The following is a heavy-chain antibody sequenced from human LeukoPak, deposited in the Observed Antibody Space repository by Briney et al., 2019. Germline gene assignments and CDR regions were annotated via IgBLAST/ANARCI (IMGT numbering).Heavy chain of an antibody. Sequence: SETPSLTCAVYGGSFSGYYWSWIRQPPGKGLEWIGEINHSGSTNYNPSLKSRVTISVDTSKNQFSLKLSSVTAADTAVYYCAIHIVVVPAAKKKNLFDPWGQGTLVTVSS. V-gene: IGHV4-34*01. CDR1: GGSFSGYY. CDR3: AIHIVVVPAAKKKNLFDP. J-gene: IGHJ5*02. D-gene: IGHD2-2*01. CDR2: INHSGST.